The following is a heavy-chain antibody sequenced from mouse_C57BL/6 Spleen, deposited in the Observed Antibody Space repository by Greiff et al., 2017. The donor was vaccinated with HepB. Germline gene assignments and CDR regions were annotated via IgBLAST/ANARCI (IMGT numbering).Heavy chain of an antibody. J-gene: IGHJ4*01. CDR3: AKQGPYYAMDY. V-gene: IGHV2-3*01. CDR1: GFSFTSYG. CDR2: IWGDGST. Sequence: VKLEESGPGLVAPSQCLSITCTVSGFSFTSYGVSWVRQPPGKGLEWLGVIWGDGSTNYHSALISRLSISKDNSKSQVILKLNSLQTDDTATYYCAKQGPYYAMDYWGQGTSVTVSS.